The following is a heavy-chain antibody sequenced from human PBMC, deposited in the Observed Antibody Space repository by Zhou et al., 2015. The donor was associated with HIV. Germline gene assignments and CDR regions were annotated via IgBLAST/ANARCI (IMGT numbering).Heavy chain of an antibody. CDR3: ARGGRLRSDCSGGSCYYWFDP. CDR2: IIPIFGTA. D-gene: IGHD2-15*01. J-gene: IGHJ5*02. Sequence: QVQLVQSGAEVKKPGSSVKVSCKASGGTFSSYAISWVRQAPGQGLEWMGGIIPIFGTANYAQKFQGRVTITADESTSTAYMELSSLRSEDTAVYYCARGGRLRSDCSGGSCYYWFDPWGQGTLVTVSS. CDR1: GGTFSSYA. V-gene: IGHV1-69*01.